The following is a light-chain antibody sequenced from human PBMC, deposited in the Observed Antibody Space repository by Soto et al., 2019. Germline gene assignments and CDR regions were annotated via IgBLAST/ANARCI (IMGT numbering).Light chain of an antibody. CDR1: QSVSSY. Sequence: EIVLTQSPATLSLSPGERATLSCRASQSVSSYLAWYQQKPGQAPRLLIYDASNRATGIPARFSGSGSGTDFTLTISSLEPEDFAVYYCQQRRLRLTFGGGTKVEIK. J-gene: IGKJ4*01. CDR3: QQRRLRLT. V-gene: IGKV3-11*01. CDR2: DAS.